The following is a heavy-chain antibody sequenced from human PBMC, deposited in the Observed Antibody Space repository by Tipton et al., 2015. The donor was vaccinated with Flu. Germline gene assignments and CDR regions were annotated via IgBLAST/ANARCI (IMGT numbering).Heavy chain of an antibody. CDR3: ARDFERGAAAWPDF. CDR1: GYTFSDYY. D-gene: IGHD6-13*01. CDR2: INPNYGNT. V-gene: IGHV1-2*02. J-gene: IGHJ4*02. Sequence: QLVQSGAEVKEPGASVKVSCKASGYTFSDYYIHWVRQAPGQGLEWMGWINPNYGNTNHAQKFQGRVTMTVDTSFNTVYMEINNLKYDDTATYHCARDFERGAAAWPDFWGQGTLVSVSS.